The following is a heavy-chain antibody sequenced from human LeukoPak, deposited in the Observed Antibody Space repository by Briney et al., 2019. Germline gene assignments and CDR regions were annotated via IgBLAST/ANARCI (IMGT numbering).Heavy chain of an antibody. CDR1: GGSISSYY. Sequence: SETLSLTCTVSGGSISSYYWSWIRQPPGKGLEWIGYIYTSGSTNYNPSLKSRVTISVDTSKNQFSLKLSSVTAVDTAVYYCAIFEVITGTTSDYWGQGTLVTVSS. V-gene: IGHV4-4*09. J-gene: IGHJ4*02. D-gene: IGHD1-7*01. CDR3: AIFEVITGTTSDY. CDR2: IYTSGST.